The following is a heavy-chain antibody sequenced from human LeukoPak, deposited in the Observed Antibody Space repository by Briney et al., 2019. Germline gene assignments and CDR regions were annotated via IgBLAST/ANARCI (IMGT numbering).Heavy chain of an antibody. V-gene: IGHV3-23*01. CDR1: GFTFSSYA. D-gene: IGHD2-2*01. Sequence: PGGSLRLSCAASGFTFSSYAMSWVRQAPGKGLEWVSTISGSGGSTYYADSVKGRFTISRDNSKNTLYLQMNSLRAEDTAVYYCARPIVVVPAAIAIWGQGTLVTVSS. CDR2: ISGSGGST. J-gene: IGHJ4*02. CDR3: ARPIVVVPAAIAI.